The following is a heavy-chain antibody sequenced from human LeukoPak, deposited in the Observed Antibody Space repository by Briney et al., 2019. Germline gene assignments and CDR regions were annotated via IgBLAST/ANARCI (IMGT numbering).Heavy chain of an antibody. Sequence: ASVKVSCKTSGYTFIDYYLHWVRQAPGQSSEYMGIINPAGGSTSYHHKFQDRVTMTREASTTTIYMELRSLTFEDTAVYYCARGQLGPTSAPFDSWGQGTLVTVSS. CDR3: ARGQLGPTSAPFDS. CDR1: GYTFIDYY. V-gene: IGHV1-46*01. J-gene: IGHJ4*02. D-gene: IGHD1-26*01. CDR2: INPAGGST.